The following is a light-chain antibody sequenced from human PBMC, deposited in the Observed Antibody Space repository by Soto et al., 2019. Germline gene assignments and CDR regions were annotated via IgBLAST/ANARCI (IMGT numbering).Light chain of an antibody. CDR3: SSYRSSSKRV. CDR1: SSDVGGYNY. J-gene: IGLJ1*01. Sequence: QSVLTQPASVSGSPVQSITISCTGTSSDVGGYNYVSWYQQHPGKAPKLMIYDVSNRPSGVSNRFSGSKSGNTASLTISGLQAEDEADYYCSSYRSSSKRVFGTGTKVTVL. V-gene: IGLV2-14*03. CDR2: DVS.